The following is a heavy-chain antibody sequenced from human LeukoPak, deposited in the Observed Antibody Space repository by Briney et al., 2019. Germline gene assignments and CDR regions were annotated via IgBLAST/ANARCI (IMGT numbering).Heavy chain of an antibody. CDR1: GFTFSSYG. Sequence: GGSLRLSCAASGFTFSSYGMHWVRQAPGKGLEWVAVIWYDGSNKYYADSVKGRFTISRDNSKNTLYLQMNSLRAEDTAVYYCARDWGAYYYGSGSYLDYWGQGTLVTVCS. J-gene: IGHJ4*02. D-gene: IGHD3-10*01. V-gene: IGHV3-33*08. CDR3: ARDWGAYYYGSGSYLDY. CDR2: IWYDGSNK.